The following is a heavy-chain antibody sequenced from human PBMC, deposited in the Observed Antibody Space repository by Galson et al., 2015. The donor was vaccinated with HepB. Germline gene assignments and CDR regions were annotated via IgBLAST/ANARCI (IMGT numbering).Heavy chain of an antibody. CDR2: IESGDKK. J-gene: IGHJ3*01. V-gene: IGHV3-66*01. D-gene: IGHD1-14*01. CDR1: GFTVSGTY. Sequence: SLRLSCAASGFTVSGTYMIWVRQAPGKGLECVSLIESGDKKYYIDSVKGRFTISRDNSLNTMSLQLNSLRAEDSGVYYCAVSGTPGGFDFWGQGTMVTVS. CDR3: AVSGTPGGFDF.